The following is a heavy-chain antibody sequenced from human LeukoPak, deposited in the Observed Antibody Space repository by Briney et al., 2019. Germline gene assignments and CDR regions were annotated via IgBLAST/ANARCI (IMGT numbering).Heavy chain of an antibody. CDR2: INPSGGST. CDR1: GYTFTSYY. D-gene: IGHD3-22*01. CDR3: ARASYYYDSSGYYYLGY. J-gene: IGHJ4*02. Sequence: GASVKVSFTASGYTFTSYYMHWVRQAPGQGLEWMGIINPSGGSTSYAQKFQGRVTMTRDTSTSTVYMELSSLRSEDTAVYYCARASYYYDSSGYYYLGYWGQGTLVTVSS. V-gene: IGHV1-46*01.